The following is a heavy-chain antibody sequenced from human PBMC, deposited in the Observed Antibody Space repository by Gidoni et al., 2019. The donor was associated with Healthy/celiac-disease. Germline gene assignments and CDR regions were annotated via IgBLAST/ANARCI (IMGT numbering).Heavy chain of an antibody. CDR1: GGSFSGYY. Sequence: QVQLQQWGAGLLKPSETLSLTCAVYGGSFSGYYWSWIRQPPGKGLEWIGEINHSGSTNYNPSLKSRVTISVDTSKNQFSLKLSSVTAADTAVYYCARALGEVVTPRSSAFDIWGQGTMVTVSS. CDR2: INHSGST. D-gene: IGHD2-21*02. V-gene: IGHV4-34*01. J-gene: IGHJ3*02. CDR3: ARALGEVVTPRSSAFDI.